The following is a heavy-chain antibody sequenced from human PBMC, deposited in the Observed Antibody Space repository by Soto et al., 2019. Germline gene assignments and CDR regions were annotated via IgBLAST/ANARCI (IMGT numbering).Heavy chain of an antibody. D-gene: IGHD5-18*01. Sequence: GGSLRLSCAASGFNFRNYGMHWVRQAPGEGLVWVSRINSDGRSTRYADSVKGRFTISRDDAGNTLFLQMNSLRADDTAVYYCARVGVDTTVVDGGYYYYPLDVWGQGTTVTVSS. CDR1: GFNFRNYG. J-gene: IGHJ6*02. V-gene: IGHV3-74*01. CDR2: INSDGRST. CDR3: ARVGVDTTVVDGGYYYYPLDV.